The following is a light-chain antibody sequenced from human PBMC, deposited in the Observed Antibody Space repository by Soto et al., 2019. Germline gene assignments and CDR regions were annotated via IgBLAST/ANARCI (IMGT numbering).Light chain of an antibody. CDR3: HQRQSWPRT. CDR1: QSVSSD. V-gene: IGKV3-11*01. J-gene: IGKJ1*01. CDR2: GAS. Sequence: EIVMTQSPATLSLSPGERATLSCRASQSVSSDLAWYQRKPGQAPRLLIYGASTRATGIPPRFSGSGSGTAFTLPISSLAPADFAIYYCHQRQSWPRTFGQGTKVDIK.